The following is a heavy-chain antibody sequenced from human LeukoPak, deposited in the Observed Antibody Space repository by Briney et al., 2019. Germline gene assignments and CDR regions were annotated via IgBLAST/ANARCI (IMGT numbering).Heavy chain of an antibody. CDR3: ARSYDSSGYYYDGNAFDI. D-gene: IGHD3-22*01. CDR1: GGSISSYY. CDR2: IYTSGST. V-gene: IGHV4-4*07. J-gene: IGHJ3*02. Sequence: SETLSLTCTVSGGSISSYYWSWIRQPAGKGLEWIGRIYTSGSTNYNPSLKSRVTMSVDTSKNQFSLKLSSVTAADTAVYYCARSYDSSGYYYDGNAFDIWGQGTMVTVSS.